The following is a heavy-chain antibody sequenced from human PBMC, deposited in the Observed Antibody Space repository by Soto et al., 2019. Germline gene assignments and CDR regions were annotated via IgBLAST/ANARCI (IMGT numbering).Heavy chain of an antibody. J-gene: IGHJ3*02. D-gene: IGHD1-1*01. CDR2: IKSRTDGGIT. CDR1: GFTVTNTW. Sequence: PGGSLRLSCAASGFTVTNTWMSWVRRAPGKGLEWVGRIKSRTDGGITDYAAHVKGRFTISREDSKNTLYLQMNSLKTEDTAVYYCSTDKRLWNGGDDAFDIWGQGTMVTVSS. V-gene: IGHV3-15*01. CDR3: STDKRLWNGGDDAFDI.